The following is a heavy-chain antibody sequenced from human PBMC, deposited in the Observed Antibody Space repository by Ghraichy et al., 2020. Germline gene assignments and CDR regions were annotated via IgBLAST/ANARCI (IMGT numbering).Heavy chain of an antibody. CDR1: GFTFSTYS. CDR2: ISSSSYYI. J-gene: IGHJ4*02. V-gene: IGHV3-21*04. D-gene: IGHD5-24*01. CDR3: TRDLMEMATDY. Sequence: GGSLRLSCAASGFTFSTYSMNWVRQAPGKGLEWVSYISSSSYYIYYADSVKGRFTISRDDAKNSLFLQMNSLRDDDTAVYYCTRDLMEMATDYWGQGALLTVSS.